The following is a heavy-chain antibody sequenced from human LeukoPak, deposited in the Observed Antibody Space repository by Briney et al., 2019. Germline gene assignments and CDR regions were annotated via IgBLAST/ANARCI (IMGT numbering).Heavy chain of an antibody. D-gene: IGHD3-10*01. CDR2: IYYSGST. V-gene: IGHV4-39*01. CDR1: GGSISSSSYY. CDR3: ARRASTMVRGVNFDY. Sequence: SETLSLTCTVSGGSISSSSYYWGWIRQPPGKGLEWIGSIYYSGSTYYHPSLKSRVTISVDTSKNQFSLKLSSVTAADTAVYYCARRASTMVRGVNFDYWGQGTLVTVSS. J-gene: IGHJ4*02.